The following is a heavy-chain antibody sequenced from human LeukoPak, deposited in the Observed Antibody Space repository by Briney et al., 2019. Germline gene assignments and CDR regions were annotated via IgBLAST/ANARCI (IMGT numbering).Heavy chain of an antibody. V-gene: IGHV4-39*07. Sequence: PSETLPLTCTVSGGSISSSNYYWGWIRQPPGKGLEWIGSIYYSGSTYYNPSLKSRVTISVDTSKNQFSLKLSSVTAADTAVYYCARARSSEGGDYWGQGTLVTVSS. CDR3: ARARSSEGGDY. CDR1: GGSISSSNYY. D-gene: IGHD6-19*01. J-gene: IGHJ4*02. CDR2: IYYSGST.